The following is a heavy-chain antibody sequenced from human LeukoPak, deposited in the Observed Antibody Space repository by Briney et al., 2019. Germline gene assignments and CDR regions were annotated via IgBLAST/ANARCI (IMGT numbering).Heavy chain of an antibody. CDR2: IFHTGDS. J-gene: IGHJ4*02. CDR1: GVSTSDSY. V-gene: IGHV4-59*08. CDR3: AGHRFASPLDS. Sequence: SETLSLTCTVSGVSTSDSYWSWIRQPPGKGLEWIGYIFHTGDSHHNPSFRSRVSISLDTSKDQISLRLTSVTAADTAAYYCAGHRFASPLDSWGQGTLVTVSS. D-gene: IGHD3-10*01.